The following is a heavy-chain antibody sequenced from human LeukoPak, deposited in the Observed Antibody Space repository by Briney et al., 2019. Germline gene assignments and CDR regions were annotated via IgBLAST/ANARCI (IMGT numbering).Heavy chain of an antibody. CDR1: GGSISSGGYS. CDR3: ASRIFMTVGNRAFDI. CDR2: IYHSGST. J-gene: IGHJ3*02. D-gene: IGHD3-16*01. V-gene: IGHV4-30-2*01. Sequence: SETPSLTCAVSGGSISSGGYSWSWIRQPPGKGLEWIGYIYHSGSTYYNPSLKSRLTISVDKSKNQFSLKLNSVTAADTAVYYCASRIFMTVGNRAFDIWGQGTVVTVSS.